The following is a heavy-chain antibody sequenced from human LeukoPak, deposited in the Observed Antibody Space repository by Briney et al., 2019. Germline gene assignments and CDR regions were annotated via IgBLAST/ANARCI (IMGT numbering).Heavy chain of an antibody. J-gene: IGHJ6*03. D-gene: IGHD5-18*01. V-gene: IGHV3-30*04. Sequence: GGSLRLSCAASRFIFRNYGMHWVRQAPGKGLEWVTFISSDGTNKDYADSVKGRFTISRDNAKNSLYLQMNSLKTEDTAVYYCARGYSDGNYYYMDVWGKGTTVTVSS. CDR1: RFIFRNYG. CDR2: ISSDGTNK. CDR3: ARGYSDGNYYYMDV.